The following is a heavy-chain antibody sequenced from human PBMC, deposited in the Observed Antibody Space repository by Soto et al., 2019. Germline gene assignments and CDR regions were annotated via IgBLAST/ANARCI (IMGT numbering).Heavy chain of an antibody. CDR3: ARVKASYGYYYGMDV. D-gene: IGHD5-18*01. V-gene: IGHV3-21*01. CDR2: ISSSSSYI. CDR1: GFTFSSYS. Sequence: GGSLRLSCAASGFTFSSYSMNWVRQAPGKGLEWVSSISSSSSYIYYADSVKGRFTISRDNAKNSLYLQMNSPSAEDTAVYYCARVKASYGYYYGMDVWGQGTTVTVSS. J-gene: IGHJ6*02.